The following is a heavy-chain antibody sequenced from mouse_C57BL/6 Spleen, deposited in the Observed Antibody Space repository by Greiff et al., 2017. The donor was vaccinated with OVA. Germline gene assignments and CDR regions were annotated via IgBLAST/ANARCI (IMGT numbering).Heavy chain of an antibody. CDR2: ISDGGSYT. V-gene: IGHV5-4*01. CDR3: ARDDDYDGGTYAMDY. D-gene: IGHD2-4*01. Sequence: EVQRVESGGGLVKPGGSLKLSCAASGFTFSSYAMSWVRQTPEKRLEWVATISDGGSYTYYPDNVKGRFTISRDNAKNNLYLQMSHLKSEDTAMYYCARDDDYDGGTYAMDYWGQGTSVTVSS. CDR1: GFTFSSYA. J-gene: IGHJ4*01.